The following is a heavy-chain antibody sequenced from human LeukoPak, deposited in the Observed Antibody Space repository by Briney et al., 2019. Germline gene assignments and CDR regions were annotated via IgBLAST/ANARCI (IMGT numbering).Heavy chain of an antibody. CDR2: INAGNGNT. Sequence: GASVTVSCKTSGYTFTSYAMHWVRLAPGQRLEWMGWINAGNGNTKYSQKFQDRVTITRDTSASAAYMELSSLRSEDTAVYLCARGPYSNYWFDPWGQGTLVTVSS. V-gene: IGHV1-3*01. CDR1: GYTFTSYA. CDR3: ARGPYSNYWFDP. J-gene: IGHJ5*02. D-gene: IGHD4-11*01.